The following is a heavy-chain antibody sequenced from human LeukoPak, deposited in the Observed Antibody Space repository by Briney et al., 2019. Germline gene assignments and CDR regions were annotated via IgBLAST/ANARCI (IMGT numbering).Heavy chain of an antibody. D-gene: IGHD4-17*01. CDR2: ISYDGSTK. J-gene: IGHJ1*01. Sequence: QSGGSLRLSCAASGFTFSSHGMQWVRQAPGKGLEWVAVISYDGSTKYYADSVKGRFTISRDNSKSTLYLQMNSLRAEDTAVYYCAKESGGRSYGAYFPHWGQGTLVTVSS. V-gene: IGHV3-30*18. CDR1: GFTFSSHG. CDR3: AKESGGRSYGAYFPH.